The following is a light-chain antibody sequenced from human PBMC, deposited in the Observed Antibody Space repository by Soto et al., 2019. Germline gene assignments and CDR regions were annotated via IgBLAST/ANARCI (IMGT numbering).Light chain of an antibody. J-gene: IGKJ1*01. Sequence: EIVLTQSPATLSLSPGERATLSCRASQSVSSYLAWYQQKPGQAPRLLIYDASNRATGIPARFSGSGYGTDFTLTISSLEPEDFAVYYCQQRSNWPRTFGQGTKVESK. CDR1: QSVSSY. V-gene: IGKV3-11*01. CDR2: DAS. CDR3: QQRSNWPRT.